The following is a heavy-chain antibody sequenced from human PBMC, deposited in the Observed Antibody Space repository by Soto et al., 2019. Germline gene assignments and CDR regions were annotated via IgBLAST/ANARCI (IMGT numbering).Heavy chain of an antibody. CDR2: IYWDDDK. Sequence: QITLKESGPTLVKPTQTLTLTCTFSGFSLSTSGVGVGWIRQPPGKALEWLALIYWDDDKRYSPSLKSRLTITKDTAKNQVVLTMTNMDPVDTATYYCEHRPSSCSGGSCYSGFDYWGQGTLVTVSS. D-gene: IGHD2-15*01. J-gene: IGHJ4*02. V-gene: IGHV2-5*02. CDR3: EHRPSSCSGGSCYSGFDY. CDR1: GFSLSTSGVG.